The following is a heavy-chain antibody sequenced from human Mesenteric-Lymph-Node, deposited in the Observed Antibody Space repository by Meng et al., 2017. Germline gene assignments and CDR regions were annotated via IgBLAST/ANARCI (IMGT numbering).Heavy chain of an antibody. D-gene: IGHD1-26*01. Sequence: ASVKVSCKASGYTFTSYDINWVRQATGQGLEWMGWMNPNSGNTGYAQKFQGRVTMTRNTSISTAYMELSSLRSEDTAVYYCARPGWELLEGWFDPWGQGTLVTVSS. CDR2: MNPNSGNT. CDR3: ARPGWELLEGWFDP. CDR1: GYTFTSYD. V-gene: IGHV1-8*01. J-gene: IGHJ5*02.